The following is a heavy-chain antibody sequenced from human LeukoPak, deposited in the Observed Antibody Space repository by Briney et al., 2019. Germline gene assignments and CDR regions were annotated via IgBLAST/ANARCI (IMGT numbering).Heavy chain of an antibody. J-gene: IGHJ4*02. Sequence: GGSLRLSCAASGFTFSSYWMSWVRQAPGKGLEWVANIKQDGSEKYYVDSVKGRFTISRDNAKNSLYLQMNSLRAEDTAVYYCARQEEVDTCTWCGYSDYWGQGTLATVSS. D-gene: IGHD3-3*01. CDR2: IKQDGSEK. V-gene: IGHV3-7*01. CDR1: GFTFSSYW. CDR3: ARQEEVDTCTWCGYSDY.